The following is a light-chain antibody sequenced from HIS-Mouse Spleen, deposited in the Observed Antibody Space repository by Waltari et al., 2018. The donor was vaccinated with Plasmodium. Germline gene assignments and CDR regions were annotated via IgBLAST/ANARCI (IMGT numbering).Light chain of an antibody. J-gene: IGKJ3*01. CDR1: QRVSSN. CDR2: GAS. CDR3: QQYNNWSFT. Sequence: EIVMTQSPATLSVSPGERATLSCRASQRVSSNLAWNHQNPGQAPRLLIYGASTRATGIPARFSGSGSRKEFTLTISSLQSEDFAVYYCQQYNNWSFTFGPGTKVDIK. V-gene: IGKV3-15*01.